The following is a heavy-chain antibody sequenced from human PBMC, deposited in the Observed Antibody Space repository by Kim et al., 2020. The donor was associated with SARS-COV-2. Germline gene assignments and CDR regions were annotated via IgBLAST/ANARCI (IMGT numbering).Heavy chain of an antibody. CDR2: ISAYNGNT. CDR1: GYTFTSYG. V-gene: IGHV1-18*01. J-gene: IGHJ6*02. Sequence: ASVKVSCKASGYTFTSYGISWVRQAPGQGLEWMGWISAYNGNTNYAQKLQGRVTMTTDTSTSTAYMELRSLRSDDTAVYYCARDAYCSSTSCYYYYYGMDVWGQGTTVTVSS. CDR3: ARDAYCSSTSCYYYYYGMDV. D-gene: IGHD2-2*01.